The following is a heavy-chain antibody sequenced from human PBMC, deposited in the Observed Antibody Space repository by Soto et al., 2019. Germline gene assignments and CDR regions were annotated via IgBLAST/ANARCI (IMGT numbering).Heavy chain of an antibody. CDR2: ISRDGSNK. Sequence: GGSLRLSCAAAGFTFSSHDMHWVRQAPGKGLEWVAVISRDGSNKYYADSVKGRFTISRDNSKNTLYLQMNSLRAEDTAVYYCARDFGYCSGGSCGSYYYYGMDVWGQGTTVTVSS. V-gene: IGHV3-33*08. J-gene: IGHJ6*02. CDR1: GFTFSSHD. CDR3: ARDFGYCSGGSCGSYYYYGMDV. D-gene: IGHD2-15*01.